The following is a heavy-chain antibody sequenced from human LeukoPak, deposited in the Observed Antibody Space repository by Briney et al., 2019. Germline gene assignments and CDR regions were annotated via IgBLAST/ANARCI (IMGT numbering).Heavy chain of an antibody. CDR1: GFTLSGNY. CDR3: ARWIRYGSIDY. D-gene: IGHD1-14*01. CDR2: MYSGSST. J-gene: IGHJ4*02. Sequence: GGSLRLSSADSGFTLSGNYMSWVRQAPGEGREWVSVMYSGSSTYYAACGKGRFTISRDNSTNSLYLQTTSLPAEDTAVYYCARWIRYGSIDYWGQGTLVTVSS. V-gene: IGHV3-66*01.